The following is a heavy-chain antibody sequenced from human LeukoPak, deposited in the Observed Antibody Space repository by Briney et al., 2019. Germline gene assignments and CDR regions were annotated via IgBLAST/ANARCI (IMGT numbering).Heavy chain of an antibody. D-gene: IGHD4-17*01. CDR1: GFTFSSYW. J-gene: IGHJ4*02. CDR3: ARADYGDSSGFDY. Sequence: PGGSLRLSCAASGFTFSSYWMHWVRQAPGKGLVWVSRINSDGSSTNYADSVKGRFTISRDNAKNTLYLQMNSLRAEDTAVYYCARADYGDSSGFDYWGQGTLVTVSS. V-gene: IGHV3-74*01. CDR2: INSDGSST.